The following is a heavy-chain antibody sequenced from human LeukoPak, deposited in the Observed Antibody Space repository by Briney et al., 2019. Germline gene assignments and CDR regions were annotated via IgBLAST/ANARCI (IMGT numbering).Heavy chain of an antibody. CDR3: ARDIDRVFNWFDP. Sequence: PEASVKVSCKASGYTFTSYAMYWVRQAPGQRLEWMGWINAGNGNTKYSQKFQGRVTITRDTSASTVYMELSSLRSEDTAVYYCARDIDRVFNWFDPWGQGTLVTVSS. CDR1: GYTFTSYA. CDR2: INAGNGNT. J-gene: IGHJ5*02. V-gene: IGHV1-3*01. D-gene: IGHD6-13*01.